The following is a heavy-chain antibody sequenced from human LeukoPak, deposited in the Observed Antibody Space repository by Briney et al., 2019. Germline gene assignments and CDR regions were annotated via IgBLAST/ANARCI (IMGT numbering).Heavy chain of an antibody. V-gene: IGHV3-21*01. CDR2: ISTSSSCI. Sequence: GGSLRLSCAASAFTFSNYTMNWVRQAPGKGLEWVSSISTSSSCIYYADSVKGRFTISRDNAKNSLYLQMNSLRDEDTAVYYCARDLDYGADADAFDIWGQGTMVTVSS. CDR3: ARDLDYGADADAFDI. J-gene: IGHJ3*02. D-gene: IGHD4-17*01. CDR1: AFTFSNYT.